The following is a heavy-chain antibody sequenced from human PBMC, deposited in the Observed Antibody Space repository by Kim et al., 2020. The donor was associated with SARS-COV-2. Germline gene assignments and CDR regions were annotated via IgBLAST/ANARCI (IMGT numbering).Heavy chain of an antibody. CDR2: INHSGST. V-gene: IGHV4-34*01. Sequence: SETLSLTCAVYGGSFSGYYWSWIRQPPGKGLEWIGEINHSGSTNYNPSLKSRVTISVDTSKNQFSLKLSSVTAADTAVYYYARVSGGNGSLNYWGQGTLV. J-gene: IGHJ4*02. D-gene: IGHD2-15*01. CDR3: ARVSGGNGSLNY. CDR1: GGSFSGYY.